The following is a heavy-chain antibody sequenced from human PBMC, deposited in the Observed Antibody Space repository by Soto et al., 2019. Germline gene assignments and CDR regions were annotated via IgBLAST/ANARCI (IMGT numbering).Heavy chain of an antibody. D-gene: IGHD3-9*01. CDR3: SRDDSDWFFN. V-gene: IGHV1-18*01. CDR2: ISAYNGNT. Sequence: ASVKVSCTASGYTFTTYGISWVRQAPGQGLEWMGWISAYNGNTNYAQKFQGRVTMTTDTSTNTAYMEMRSLTSDDTAVYYCSRDDSDWFFNWGRGTLVTVSS. J-gene: IGHJ4*02. CDR1: GYTFTTYG.